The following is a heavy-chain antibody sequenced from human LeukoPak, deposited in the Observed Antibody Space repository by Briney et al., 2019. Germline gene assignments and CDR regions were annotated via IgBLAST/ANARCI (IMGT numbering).Heavy chain of an antibody. J-gene: IGHJ4*02. CDR3: ARGRDYYDNSGADY. V-gene: IGHV1-2*02. Sequence: ASAKVSCKTSGYSFTANYIHWVRQAPGQGLEWMGWINPNSGGTNYAQKFQDRVTMTRDTSISTAYMELYRLRSDDTAMYFCARGRDYYDNSGADYWGQGTLVTVSS. CDR1: GYSFTANY. CDR2: INPNSGGT. D-gene: IGHD3-22*01.